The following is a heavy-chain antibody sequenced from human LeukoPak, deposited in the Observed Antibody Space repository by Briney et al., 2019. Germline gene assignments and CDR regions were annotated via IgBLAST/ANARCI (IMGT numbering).Heavy chain of an antibody. CDR1: GGSISSYY. J-gene: IGHJ4*02. Sequence: PSETLSLTCTVSGGSISSYYWSWIRQPAAKGLVWIGRIYTSGSTNYNPSLKSRVTMSVDTSKNQFSLKLSSVTAADTAVYYCARREWKLDYWGQGTLVTVSS. CDR2: IYTSGST. V-gene: IGHV4-4*07. CDR3: ARREWKLDY. D-gene: IGHD3-3*01.